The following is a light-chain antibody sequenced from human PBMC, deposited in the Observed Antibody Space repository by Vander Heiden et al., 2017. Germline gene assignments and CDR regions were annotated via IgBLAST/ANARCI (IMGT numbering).Light chain of an antibody. J-gene: IGKJ2*01. CDR3: QQFSIYPRT. V-gene: IGKV1-13*02. CDR1: QGITSA. CDR2: DAT. Sequence: AIQLTQSPSSLSTSVGARVTITCRASQGITSALAWYQQKPGKRPELLIYDATSLETGVPVRFSGSGSGTDFPLTISSLQPEDAATYFLQQFSIYPRTFGQGTRLELK.